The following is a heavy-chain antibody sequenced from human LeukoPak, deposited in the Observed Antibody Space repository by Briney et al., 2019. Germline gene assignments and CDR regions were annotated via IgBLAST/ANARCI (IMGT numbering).Heavy chain of an antibody. Sequence: PSESLSLTCTVSGGSISSYYWSWIRQPPGKGLEWIGHIYYSGSTNCNPSLKSRVTISVDTSKNQFSLKLSSVTAADTAVYYCARGHPGGYCSGGSCYSRNWFDPWGQGTLVTVSS. CDR1: GGSISSYY. CDR3: ARGHPGGYCSGGSCYSRNWFDP. J-gene: IGHJ5*02. CDR2: IYYSGST. V-gene: IGHV4-59*01. D-gene: IGHD2-15*01.